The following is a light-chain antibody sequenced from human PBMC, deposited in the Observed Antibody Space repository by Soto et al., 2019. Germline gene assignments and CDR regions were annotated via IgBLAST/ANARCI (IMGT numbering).Light chain of an antibody. V-gene: IGLV1-51*02. CDR1: SSNIGNNY. CDR3: GTWDSSLSAGV. Sequence: QSVLTQPPSVSAAPGEKVTISCSGSSSNIGNNYVSWYQHLPGTAPKLLIYENNKRPSGIPDRFSGSESGTSATLGITGLQTGDEADYYCGTWDSSLSAGVFGGGTKLTV. J-gene: IGLJ2*01. CDR2: ENN.